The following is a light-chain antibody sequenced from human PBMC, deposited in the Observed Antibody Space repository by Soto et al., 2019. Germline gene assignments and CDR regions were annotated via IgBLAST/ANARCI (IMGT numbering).Light chain of an antibody. V-gene: IGLV2-14*03. Sequence: QSALTQPASVSGSPGQSITISCTGASSHVVSYNYVSWYQQHPGKAPKLTIYDVRNRPSGVSNRFSGSKSGKTASLTISGRQAEDEADYYGSSYTSGSTRVFGTGTQLTVL. CDR1: SSHVVSYNY. CDR2: DVR. J-gene: IGLJ1*01. CDR3: SSYTSGSTRV.